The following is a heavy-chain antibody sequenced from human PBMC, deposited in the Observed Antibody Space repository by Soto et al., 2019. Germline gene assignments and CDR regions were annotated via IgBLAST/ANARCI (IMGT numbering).Heavy chain of an antibody. J-gene: IGHJ4*02. CDR2: ISYDGSNK. V-gene: IGHV3-30-3*01. CDR1: GFTFSSYA. Sequence: QVQLVESGGGVVQPGRSLRLSCAASGFTFSSYAMHWVRQAPGKGLEWVAVISYDGSNKYYADSVKGRFTISRDNSKNKLYLQMNSLRAEDTAVYYCARAITATAGYWGQGTLVTVSS. D-gene: IGHD4-4*01. CDR3: ARAITATAGY.